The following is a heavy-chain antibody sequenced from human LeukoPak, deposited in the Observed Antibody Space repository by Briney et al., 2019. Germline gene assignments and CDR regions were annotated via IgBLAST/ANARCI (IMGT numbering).Heavy chain of an antibody. Sequence: GASVKVSCKASGYIFTSNYMHWVRQAPGQGLEWMGIINPNGGSTTSAQRFQGRVTMTRDTSTSTIYMELSGLRSDDTAVYYCARVERGYQATDYWGQGTLVTVSS. CDR3: ARVERGYQATDY. CDR1: GYIFTSNY. V-gene: IGHV1-46*01. D-gene: IGHD2-2*01. CDR2: INPNGGST. J-gene: IGHJ4*02.